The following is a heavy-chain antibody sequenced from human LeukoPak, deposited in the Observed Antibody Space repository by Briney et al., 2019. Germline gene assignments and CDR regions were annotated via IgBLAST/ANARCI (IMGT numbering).Heavy chain of an antibody. Sequence: PSETLSFTCTVSGGSISSHYWSWIRQPPGKGLEWIGYIYYSGSTNYNPSLKSRVTISVDTSKNQFSLKLSSVTAADTAVYHCAATGYCSSTSCYDAFDIWGQGTMVTVSS. CDR2: IYYSGST. CDR3: AATGYCSSTSCYDAFDI. CDR1: GGSISSHY. V-gene: IGHV4-59*11. D-gene: IGHD2-2*01. J-gene: IGHJ3*02.